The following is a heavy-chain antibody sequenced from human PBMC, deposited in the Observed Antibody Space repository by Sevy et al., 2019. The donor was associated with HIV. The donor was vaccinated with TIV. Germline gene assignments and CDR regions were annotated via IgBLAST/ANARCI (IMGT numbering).Heavy chain of an antibody. CDR3: AKRESTYYYDSSGYGDAFDI. Sequence: GGSLRLSCAASGFTFSSYGMHWVRQAPGKGLEWVAVISYDGSNKYYADSVKGRFTISRDNSKNTLYLQMNSLRAEDTAVYYCAKRESTYYYDSSGYGDAFDIWGQGTMVIVSS. V-gene: IGHV3-30*18. D-gene: IGHD3-22*01. J-gene: IGHJ3*02. CDR1: GFTFSSYG. CDR2: ISYDGSNK.